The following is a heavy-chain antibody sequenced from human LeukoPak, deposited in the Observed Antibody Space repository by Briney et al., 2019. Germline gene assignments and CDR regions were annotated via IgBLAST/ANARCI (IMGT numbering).Heavy chain of an antibody. J-gene: IGHJ1*01. V-gene: IGHV3-30*02. CDR2: IRYDGSNK. D-gene: IGHD2-2*02. CDR1: GFTFSSYG. CDR3: AKDRAYCSSTSCYTAITEYFQH. Sequence: GGSLRLSCAASGFTFSSYGMHWVRQAPGKGLEWVAFIRYDGSNKYYADSVKGRFTISRDNSKNTLYLQMNSLRAEDTAVYYCAKDRAYCSSTSCYTAITEYFQHWGQGTLVTVSS.